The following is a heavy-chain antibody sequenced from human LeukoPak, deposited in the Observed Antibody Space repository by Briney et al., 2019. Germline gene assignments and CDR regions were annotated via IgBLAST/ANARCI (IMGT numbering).Heavy chain of an antibody. CDR3: TRGFQHGFDP. V-gene: IGHV1-2*02. J-gene: IGHJ5*02. Sequence: ASVKVSCKASGYTFTKYYVEWVRQAPGQGLEWMGWINPASGGTKLAQRFQGRVTMTTNTSISAASMELSSLTSDDTAVYYCTRGFQHGFDPWSQGTLVTVSS. CDR2: INPASGGT. CDR1: GYTFTKYY. D-gene: IGHD2-21*01.